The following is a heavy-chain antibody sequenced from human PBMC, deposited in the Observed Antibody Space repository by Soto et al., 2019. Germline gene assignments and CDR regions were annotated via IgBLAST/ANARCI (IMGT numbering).Heavy chain of an antibody. V-gene: IGHV4-39*01. D-gene: IGHD2-21*02. CDR2: IYYSGST. Sequence: SETLCLTCTVSGDFINTRSYYWGWLRQPPGKGLEWIGRIYYSGSTYNNPSLKSRVSMSVDTSKNQFYLKLRSVTAADTALYYCARQRTSVVTQAYFDSWGQGSLVTVS. CDR3: ARQRTSVVTQAYFDS. CDR1: GDFINTRSYY. J-gene: IGHJ4*02.